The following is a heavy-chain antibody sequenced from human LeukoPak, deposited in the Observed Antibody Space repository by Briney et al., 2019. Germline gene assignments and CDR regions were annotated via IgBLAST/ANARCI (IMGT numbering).Heavy chain of an antibody. J-gene: IGHJ4*02. CDR3: ATSPYSSGWSV. CDR2: IIPVFGTA. Sequence: ASVKVSCKASGGTFSSYAISWVRQAPGQGLEWMGRIIPVFGTANYAQKFQGRVTITTDESTSTACMELSSLRSEDTAVYYCATSPYSSGWSVWGQGTLVTVSS. CDR1: GGTFSSYA. D-gene: IGHD6-19*01. V-gene: IGHV1-69*05.